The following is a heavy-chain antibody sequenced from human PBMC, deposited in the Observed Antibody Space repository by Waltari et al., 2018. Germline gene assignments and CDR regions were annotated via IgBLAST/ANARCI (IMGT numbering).Heavy chain of an antibody. CDR1: GFRFSDFA. CDR2: ITKTGDET. CDR3: ATYNLGFIYYRGLDV. J-gene: IGHJ6*02. V-gene: IGHV3-23*01. Sequence: EVQLLESGGGLVQPGGSLRLSCEASGFRFSDFAMSWVRQAPGRGLEGVAAITKTGDETYYADSVRGRLTVSRDNSKNTLYVQMNSLRAEDAAVYYCATYNLGFIYYRGLDVWGQGTTVTVSS. D-gene: IGHD1-1*01.